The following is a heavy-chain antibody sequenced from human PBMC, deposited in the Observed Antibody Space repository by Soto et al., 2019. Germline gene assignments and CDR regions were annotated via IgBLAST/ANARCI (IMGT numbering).Heavy chain of an antibody. Sequence: QVQLQESGPGLVKPSQTLSLTCTVSGGSISSGGYYWSWIRHHPGKGLEWIGYIYSSGSTYYNPSLSSRVTISADTSKNQFSLKLSSVTAADTAVYYCVRDYDYDSSRNDAFDLWGQGTMVTVSS. CDR1: GGSISSGGYY. D-gene: IGHD3-22*01. J-gene: IGHJ3*01. CDR3: VRDYDYDSSRNDAFDL. V-gene: IGHV4-31*03. CDR2: IYSSGST.